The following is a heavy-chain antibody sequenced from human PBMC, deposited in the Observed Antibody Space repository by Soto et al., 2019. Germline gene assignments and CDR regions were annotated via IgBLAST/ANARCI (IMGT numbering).Heavy chain of an antibody. J-gene: IGHJ6*02. CDR2: ISYDGSNK. Sequence: QVQLVESGGGVVQPGRSLRRSCAASGFTFSSYAMHWVRQAPGKGLEWVAVISYDGSNKYYADSVKGRFTISRDNSKNTLYLQMNSLRAEDTAVYYCARVMVRGGTYYYYGMDVWGQGTTVTVSS. V-gene: IGHV3-30-3*01. CDR3: ARVMVRGGTYYYYGMDV. CDR1: GFTFSSYA. D-gene: IGHD3-10*01.